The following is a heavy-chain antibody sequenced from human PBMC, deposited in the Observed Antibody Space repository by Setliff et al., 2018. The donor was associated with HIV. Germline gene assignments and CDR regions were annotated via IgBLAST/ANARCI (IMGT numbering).Heavy chain of an antibody. Sequence: GGSLRLSCAASGFSFSNAWMDWVRQAPGKGLEWVGRGYTKTDGGTTDYAAPVKGRFIISRDDSKKTAYLQMNTLRAEDTAMYYCLLPCTSGWHNWADPWGQGTLVTVSS. D-gene: IGHD6-19*01. CDR1: GFSFSNAW. CDR2: GYTKTDGGTT. V-gene: IGHV3-15*07. CDR3: LLPCTSGWHNWADP. J-gene: IGHJ5*02.